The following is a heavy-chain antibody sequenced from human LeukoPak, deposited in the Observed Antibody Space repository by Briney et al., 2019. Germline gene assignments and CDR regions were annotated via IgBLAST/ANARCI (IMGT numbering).Heavy chain of an antibody. Sequence: ASVKVSCKASGYTFTGYYMHWVRQAPGQGLEWMGRINPNSGGTNYAQKFQGRVTMTRDTSISTAYMELSRLRSDDTAVNYCARVVTAVYYYYMDVWGKGTTVTVSS. V-gene: IGHV1-2*06. J-gene: IGHJ6*03. CDR2: INPNSGGT. CDR1: GYTFTGYY. D-gene: IGHD2-21*02. CDR3: ARVVTAVYYYYMDV.